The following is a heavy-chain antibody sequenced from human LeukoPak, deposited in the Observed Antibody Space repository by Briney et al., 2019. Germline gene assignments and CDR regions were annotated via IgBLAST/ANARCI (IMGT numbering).Heavy chain of an antibody. V-gene: IGHV3-15*01. D-gene: IGHD7-27*01. J-gene: IGHJ4*02. Sequence: GGSLRLSRITSGLAFHNAWISSVRPPPGKGREWIGRIKSNIDGGTSDYSAPVTGRFNISRDDSKKTLYLQMNTLQIEDTAIYYCTSDPLTRGDIDYWGQGTLVTVSS. CDR2: IKSNIDGGTS. CDR3: TSDPLTRGDIDY. CDR1: GLAFHNAW.